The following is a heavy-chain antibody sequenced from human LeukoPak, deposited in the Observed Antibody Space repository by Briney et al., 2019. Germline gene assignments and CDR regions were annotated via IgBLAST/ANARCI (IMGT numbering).Heavy chain of an antibody. CDR3: ASFTNTAFGY. CDR2: IIPIVGTA. V-gene: IGHV1-69*05. CDR1: GGTFSSYA. Sequence: GASVKVSCKASGGTFSSYAISWVRQAPGQGLEWMGGIIPIVGTANYAQKFQGRVTITTDESTSTAYMELSSLRSEDTAVYYCASFTNTAFGYWGQGTLVIVSS. J-gene: IGHJ4*02. D-gene: IGHD5-18*01.